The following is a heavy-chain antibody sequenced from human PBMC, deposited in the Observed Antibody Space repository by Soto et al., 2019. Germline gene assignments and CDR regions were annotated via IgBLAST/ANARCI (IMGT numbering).Heavy chain of an antibody. CDR1: GVSLSTSGEG. CDR2: IYWDDDK. CDR3: AHRQTTVVVGAPCDL. V-gene: IGHV2-5*02. Sequence: QITLRESGPPLVQPTQTLTLTCTLSGVSLSTSGEGVGWIRQPPGKALEWLALIYWDDDKRFSPSLKSRLANTGDITKNQVVMTMTDMAPEDTAIYYCAHRQTTVVVGAPCDLWGQGSQVTVSS. J-gene: IGHJ5*02. D-gene: IGHD2-15*01.